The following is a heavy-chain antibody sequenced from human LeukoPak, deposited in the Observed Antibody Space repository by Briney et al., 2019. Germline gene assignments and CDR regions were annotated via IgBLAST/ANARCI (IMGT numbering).Heavy chain of an antibody. CDR1: GFTSSSYA. D-gene: IGHD3-22*01. J-gene: IGHJ4*02. CDR3: AKEGDYDSSGYYY. V-gene: IGHV3-64*02. CDR2: ISSNGGTT. Sequence: GGSLRLSCAASGFTSSSYAMHWVRQAPGKGLEYVSAISSNGGTTYYTDSVKGRFIISRDNSKNTLYLQMNSLRAEDTAVYYCAKEGDYDSSGYYYWGQGTLVTVSS.